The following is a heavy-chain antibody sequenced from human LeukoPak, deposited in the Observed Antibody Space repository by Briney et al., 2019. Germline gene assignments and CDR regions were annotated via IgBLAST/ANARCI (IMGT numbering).Heavy chain of an antibody. J-gene: IGHJ6*04. CDR3: ARAGDYYYYGMDV. CDR1: GYTFTSYG. Sequence: GASVKVSCKASGYTFTSYGISWVRQAPGQGLEWMGWISAYNGNTNYAQKLQGRVTMTTDTSTSTAHMELRSLRSDDTAVYYCARAGDYYYYGMDVWGKGTTVTVSS. CDR2: ISAYNGNT. V-gene: IGHV1-18*04. D-gene: IGHD2-8*02.